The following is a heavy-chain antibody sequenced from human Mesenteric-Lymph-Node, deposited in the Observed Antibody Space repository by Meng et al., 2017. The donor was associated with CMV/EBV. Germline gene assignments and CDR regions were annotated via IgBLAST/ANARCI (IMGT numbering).Heavy chain of an antibody. CDR2: IIPILGIG. D-gene: IGHD6-6*01. J-gene: IGHJ5*02. V-gene: IGHV1-69*10. CDR3: AFFDIAARYNWFDP. CDR1: GGTFSSYG. Sequence: SVKVSCKASGGTFSSYGISWVRQAPGQGLEWMGGIIPILGIGKSAQRIQGRVTITADKSTTTAYMELSSLRSEDTAVYYCAFFDIAARYNWFDPWGQGTLVTVSS.